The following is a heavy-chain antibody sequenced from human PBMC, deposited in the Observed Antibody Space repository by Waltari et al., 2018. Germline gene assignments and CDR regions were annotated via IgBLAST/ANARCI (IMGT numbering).Heavy chain of an antibody. Sequence: QVQLQQWGAGLLKPSETLSLTCAVYGGSFSGYYWSWIRQPPGKGLEWIGEINHSGSTNYNPSLKSRVTISVDTSKNQFSLKLSSVTAADTAVYYCARDQGYSGSYYDYWGQGTLVTVSS. CDR2: INHSGST. CDR1: GGSFSGYY. V-gene: IGHV4-34*01. J-gene: IGHJ4*02. CDR3: ARDQGYSGSYYDY. D-gene: IGHD1-26*01.